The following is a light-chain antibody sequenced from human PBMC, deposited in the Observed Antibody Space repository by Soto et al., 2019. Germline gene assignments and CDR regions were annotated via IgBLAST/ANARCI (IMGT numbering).Light chain of an antibody. CDR1: QSVSRN. CDR2: DAA. Sequence: EIVMTQSPATLSVSPGDGATLSCRASQSVSRNLAWYQQKPGQPPRLLKYDAATRATGTPDRFSGSGSGTEFTLTISSLQSEDFAVYYCQQYNNWPLTFGQGTRLEIK. CDR3: QQYNNWPLT. V-gene: IGKV3-15*01. J-gene: IGKJ5*01.